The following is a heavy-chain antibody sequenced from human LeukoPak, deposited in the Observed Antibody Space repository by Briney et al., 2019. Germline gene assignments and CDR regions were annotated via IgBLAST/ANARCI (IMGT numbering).Heavy chain of an antibody. CDR1: GFTFSSYE. J-gene: IGHJ3*02. Sequence: PGGSLRLSCAASGFTFSSYEMNWVRQAPGKGLEWVSYISSSGSTIYYADSVKGRFTISRDNPKNSLYLQMNSLRAEDTAVYYCARDSGTIVVTRDAFDIWGQGTMVTVSS. CDR3: ARDSGTIVVTRDAFDI. CDR2: ISSSGSTI. D-gene: IGHD4-23*01. V-gene: IGHV3-48*03.